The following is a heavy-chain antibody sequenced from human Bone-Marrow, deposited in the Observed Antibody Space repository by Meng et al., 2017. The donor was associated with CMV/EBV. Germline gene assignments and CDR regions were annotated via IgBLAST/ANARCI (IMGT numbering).Heavy chain of an antibody. D-gene: IGHD6-19*01. J-gene: IGHJ4*02. Sequence: GESLKISCAASGFTFSSYSMNWVRQAPGKGLEWVSSISSSSSYIYYADSVKGRFTISRDNAKNSLYLQMNSLRAEDTAVYYCARDLAVGSCDYWGQGTLVTVYS. V-gene: IGHV3-21*01. CDR1: GFTFSSYS. CDR3: ARDLAVGSCDY. CDR2: ISSSSSYI.